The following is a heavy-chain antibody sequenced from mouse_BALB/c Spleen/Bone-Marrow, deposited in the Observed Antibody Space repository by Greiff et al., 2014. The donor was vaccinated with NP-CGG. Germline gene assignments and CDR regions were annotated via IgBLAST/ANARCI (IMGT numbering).Heavy chain of an antibody. V-gene: IGHV1-54*01. J-gene: IGHJ3*01. D-gene: IGHD2-2*01. CDR1: GYAFTNYL. CDR2: INPGSGSS. Sequence: QVQLQQSGAELVRPGTSVKVSCKASGYAFTNYLIEWVKQRPGQGLEWIGVINPGSGSSNYNENFKGKATLTADRSSSTAYMLLNSLTSDDSAVYFCARSRGYDVRPFAFWGQGTLVTVSA. CDR3: ARSRGYDVRPFAF.